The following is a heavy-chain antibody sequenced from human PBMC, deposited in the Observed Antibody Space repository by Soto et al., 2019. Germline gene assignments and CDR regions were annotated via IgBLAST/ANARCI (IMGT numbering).Heavy chain of an antibody. D-gene: IGHD3-16*01. CDR1: GITFSSYA. Sequence: PGGSLRLSCPPSGITFSSYAMSWVRQAPEKGLEWVSSISGSGGNTYYSDSVKRRFTISRDNSKNTLYLQVNSLRAEDTAVYYCAKDRWGSFGAGGWFDPWGQGALVNV. CDR3: AKDRWGSFGAGGWFDP. V-gene: IGHV3-23*01. CDR2: ISGSGGNT. J-gene: IGHJ5*02.